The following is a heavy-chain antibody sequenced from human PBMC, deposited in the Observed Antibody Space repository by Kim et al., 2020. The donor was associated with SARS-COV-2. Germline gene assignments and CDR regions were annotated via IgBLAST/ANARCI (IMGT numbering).Heavy chain of an antibody. J-gene: IGHJ4*02. CDR3: ARVRSHYYDSIWNDY. CDR2: IYYSGST. CDR1: GGSISSGGYY. Sequence: SETLSLTCTVSGGSISSGGYYWSWIRQHPGKGLEWIGYIYYSGSTYYNPSLKSRVTISVDTSKNQFSLKLSSVTAADTAVYYCARVRSHYYDSIWNDYWGQGTLVTVSS. D-gene: IGHD3-22*01. V-gene: IGHV4-31*03.